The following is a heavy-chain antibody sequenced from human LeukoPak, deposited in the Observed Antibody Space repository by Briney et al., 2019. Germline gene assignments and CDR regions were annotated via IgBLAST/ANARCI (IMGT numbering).Heavy chain of an antibody. CDR1: GGSFSGYY. J-gene: IGHJ4*02. Sequence: SETLSLTCAVYGGSFSGYYWSWIRQPPGKGLEWIGEINHSGSTNYNPSLKSRVTISVDTSKNQFSLKLSSVTAADTAVYYCARPGWRGSGLFRSPFDYWGQGTLVTVSS. V-gene: IGHV4-34*01. CDR3: ARPGWRGSGLFRSPFDY. CDR2: INHSGST. D-gene: IGHD3-10*01.